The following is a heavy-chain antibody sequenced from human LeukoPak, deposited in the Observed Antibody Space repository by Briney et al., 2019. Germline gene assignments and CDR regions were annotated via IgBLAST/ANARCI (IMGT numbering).Heavy chain of an antibody. V-gene: IGHV4-34*01. J-gene: IGHJ6*03. CDR3: ARREPHGDYGGKIRYYYYMDV. D-gene: IGHD4-23*01. CDR2: INLRGNT. CDR1: GGSFSGYY. Sequence: PSETLSLTCALYGGSFSGYYWSWIRQPPGKGLERIGEINLRGNTNSNPSPKSRVTMSVDTSKNQFSLKQSSLTAADTAMYYCARREPHGDYGGKIRYYYYMDVWGKGTTITISS.